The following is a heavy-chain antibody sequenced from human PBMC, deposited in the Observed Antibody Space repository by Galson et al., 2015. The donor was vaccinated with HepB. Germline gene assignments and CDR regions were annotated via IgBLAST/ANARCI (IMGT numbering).Heavy chain of an antibody. J-gene: IGHJ4*02. Sequence: SLRLSCAASGFTFSSYGMHWVRQAPGKGLEWVAVIWYDGSNKYYADSVKGRFTISRDNSKNTLYLQMNSLRAEDTAVYYCARTGTYDSSGYGDYYFDYWGQGTLVTVSS. CDR1: GFTFSSYG. V-gene: IGHV3-33*01. D-gene: IGHD3-22*01. CDR2: IWYDGSNK. CDR3: ARTGTYDSSGYGDYYFDY.